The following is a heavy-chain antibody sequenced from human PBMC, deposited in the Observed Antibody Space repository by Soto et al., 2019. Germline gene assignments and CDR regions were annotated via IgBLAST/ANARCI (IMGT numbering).Heavy chain of an antibody. D-gene: IGHD3-3*01. V-gene: IGHV5-51*01. CDR1: GYSFTSYW. CDR3: ARLWDFWSGYYSRASGMDV. Sequence: PEESLKISCKGSGYSFTSYWIGWVRQMPGKGLEWMGIIYPGDSDTRYSPSFQGQVTISADKSISTAYLQWSSLKASDTAMYYCARLWDFWSGYYSRASGMDVWGQGTTVTVSS. CDR2: IYPGDSDT. J-gene: IGHJ6*02.